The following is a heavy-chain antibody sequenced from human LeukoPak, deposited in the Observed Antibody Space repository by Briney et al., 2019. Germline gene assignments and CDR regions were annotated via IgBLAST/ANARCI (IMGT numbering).Heavy chain of an antibody. J-gene: IGHJ4*02. CDR3: ARDLQVAGTGYFDY. CDR1: GFTFSSYA. CDR2: ISYDGSNK. D-gene: IGHD6-19*01. Sequence: GGSLRLSCAASGFTFSSYAMHWVRQAPGKGLGWVAVISYDGSNKYCADSVKGRFTISRDNSKNTLYLQMNSLRSEDTAVYYCARDLQVAGTGYFDYWGQGTLVTVSS. V-gene: IGHV3-30*04.